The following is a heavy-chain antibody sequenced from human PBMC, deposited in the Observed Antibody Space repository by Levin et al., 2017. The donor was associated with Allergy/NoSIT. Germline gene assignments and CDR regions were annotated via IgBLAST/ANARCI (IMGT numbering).Heavy chain of an antibody. CDR3: ARVLGAEYYHSSGYPIPAWYFDL. CDR2: IYNSGRT. V-gene: IGHV4-59*01. J-gene: IGHJ2*01. CDR1: GASINNYY. D-gene: IGHD3-22*01. Sequence: SETLSLTCTVSGASINNYYWSWIRQPPGKGLEWIAYIYNSGRTNYNPSLKSRVTMSVDTSKNQLSLNLSSVTAADAAVYYCARVLGAEYYHSSGYPIPAWYFDLWGRGTVVTVSS.